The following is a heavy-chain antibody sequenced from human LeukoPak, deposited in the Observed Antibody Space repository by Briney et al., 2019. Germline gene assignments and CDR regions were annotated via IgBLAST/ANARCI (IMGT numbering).Heavy chain of an antibody. Sequence: GGSLRLSCAASGFTFSSYGMSWVRQAPGKGLEWVSAISGSGGSTYYADSVKGRFTISRDNSKNTLYLQMNSLRAEDTAVYYCAKSPSYCGINCYSTFDYWGQGTLVTVSS. D-gene: IGHD2-21*02. CDR3: AKSPSYCGINCYSTFDY. CDR2: ISGSGGST. V-gene: IGHV3-23*01. CDR1: GFTFSSYG. J-gene: IGHJ4*02.